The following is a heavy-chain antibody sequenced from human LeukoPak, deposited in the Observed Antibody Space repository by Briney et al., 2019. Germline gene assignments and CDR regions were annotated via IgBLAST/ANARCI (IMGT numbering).Heavy chain of an antibody. D-gene: IGHD3-10*01. Sequence: PGGSLRLSCVPSGFTFSDYAMSWVRQAPGQGLQWVSDISDLGAYTNYLDSVKGQFIISRDNYRNILYLHMSSLRADDTALYYCARKGFGALDIWGQGTMVTVSS. CDR3: ARKGFGALDI. J-gene: IGHJ3*02. CDR1: GFTFSDYA. CDR2: ISDLGAYT. V-gene: IGHV3-23*01.